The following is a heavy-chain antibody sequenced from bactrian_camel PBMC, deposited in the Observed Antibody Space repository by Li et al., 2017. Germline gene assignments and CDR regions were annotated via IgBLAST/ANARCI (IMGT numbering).Heavy chain of an antibody. CDR1: TIPYAWYC. V-gene: IGHV3S55*01. J-gene: IGHJ4*01. CDR2: IDSDGTI. Sequence: HVQLVESGGDSVQAGGSLKLSCTISTIPYAWYCMGWFRQAAGKEREGVAAIDSDGTISYTDSVKGRFTISRDNAANTLYLQMNSLKPEDTAVYFCAAGLGRILPPITIMTMRVDQLFDYWGQGSQVTVST. D-gene: IGHD4*01. CDR3: AAGLGRILPPITIMTMRVDQLFDY.